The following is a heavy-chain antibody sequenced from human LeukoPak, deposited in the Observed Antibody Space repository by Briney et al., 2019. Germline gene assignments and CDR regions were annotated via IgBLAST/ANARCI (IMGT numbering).Heavy chain of an antibody. V-gene: IGHV3-66*01. J-gene: IGHJ4*02. D-gene: IGHD6-19*01. CDR1: GLIVGSNY. CDR2: IYRDGNK. CDR3: ACSGPYSNGGVMTDY. Sequence: GGSLRLSCAASGLIVGSNYMSWVRQVPGKGLEWVSFIYRDGNKNYADSVKGRFTISRDNSKNTLSLQMNSLRAEDTAVYYCACSGPYSNGGVMTDYWGQGTLVTVSS.